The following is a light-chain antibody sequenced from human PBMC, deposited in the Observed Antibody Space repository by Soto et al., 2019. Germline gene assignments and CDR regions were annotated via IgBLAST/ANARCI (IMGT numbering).Light chain of an antibody. J-gene: IGKJ5*01. CDR2: GAS. CDR1: QSVSSN. CDR3: QQYGRSPTT. Sequence: EIVMTQSPATLSVSPGERASLSCRASQSVSSNFAWYQQKPGRAPRLLIYGASHRATGTPDRFSGSGSGTDFTLTISRLEPEDFAVYYCQQYGRSPTTFGQGTRLEIK. V-gene: IGKV3-20*01.